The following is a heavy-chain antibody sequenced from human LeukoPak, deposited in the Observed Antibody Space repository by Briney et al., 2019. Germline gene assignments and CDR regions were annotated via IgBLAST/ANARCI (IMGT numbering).Heavy chain of an antibody. D-gene: IGHD3-10*01. CDR1: GYSFTGYY. J-gene: IGHJ6*02. CDR2: INPNSGGT. CDR3: ARVRGYYGSGSYPKRTHLYYYYGMDV. V-gene: IGHV1-2*02. Sequence: GASVKVPCKASGYSFTGYYMHWVRQAPGQGLEWMGWINPNSGGTNYAQKFQGRVTMTRDTSISTAYMELSRLRSDDTAVYYCARVRGYYGSGSYPKRTHLYYYYGMDVWGQGTTVTVSS.